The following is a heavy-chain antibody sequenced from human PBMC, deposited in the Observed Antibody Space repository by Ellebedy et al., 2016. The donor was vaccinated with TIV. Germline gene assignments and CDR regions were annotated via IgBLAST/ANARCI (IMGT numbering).Heavy chain of an antibody. D-gene: IGHD6-13*01. CDR1: GFTFSNAW. CDR2: IKSKTDGGTA. Sequence: GGSLRLSCAASGFTFSNAWMSWVRQAPGKGLEWVGRIKSKTDGGTADYAAPVKGRFTISRDDSKNTLYLQMNSLKTEDTAVYYCTTGTSYGSSWYVDYWGQGTLVTVSS. CDR3: TTGTSYGSSWYVDY. J-gene: IGHJ4*02. V-gene: IGHV3-15*01.